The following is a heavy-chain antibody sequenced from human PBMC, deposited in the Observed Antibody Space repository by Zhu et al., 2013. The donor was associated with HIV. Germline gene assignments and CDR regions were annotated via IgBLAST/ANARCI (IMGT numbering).Heavy chain of an antibody. CDR2: IIPIFGTA. V-gene: IGHV1-69*12. Sequence: QVQLVQSGAEVKKPGSSVKVSCKASGGTFSSYAISWVRQAPGQGLEWMGGIIPIFGTANYAQKFQGRVTITADESTSTAYMELSSLRSEDTAVYYCARSNYDILTGYYKSYYYYGMDVWGQGTTVTVSS. J-gene: IGHJ6*02. CDR3: ARSNYDILTGYYKSYYYYGMDV. CDR1: GGTFSSYA. D-gene: IGHD3-9*01.